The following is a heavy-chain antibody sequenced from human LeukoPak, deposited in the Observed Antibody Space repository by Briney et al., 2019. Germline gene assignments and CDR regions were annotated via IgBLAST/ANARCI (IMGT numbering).Heavy chain of an antibody. D-gene: IGHD6-19*01. V-gene: IGHV5-51*01. J-gene: IGHJ4*02. Sequence: GESLKISCKGSGYSFTTYWIAWVRQMPGKGVEWMGIIYPGDSDTRYSPSFQGQVTISADKSISTAYLQWSSLKASDSAVYYCARLRAHSSAWYYFDYWGQGTLVTVSS. CDR1: GYSFTTYW. CDR3: ARLRAHSSAWYYFDY. CDR2: IYPGDSDT.